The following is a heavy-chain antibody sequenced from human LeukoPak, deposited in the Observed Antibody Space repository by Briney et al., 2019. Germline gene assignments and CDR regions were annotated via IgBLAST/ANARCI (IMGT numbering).Heavy chain of an antibody. V-gene: IGHV4-39*07. J-gene: IGHJ4*02. CDR1: GGSISSSSYY. CDR3: ARDAVAMATDY. Sequence: SETLSLTCTVSGGSISSSSYYWGWIRQPPGKGLEWIGSIYYSGSTYYNPSLKSRVTISVDTSKNQFSLKLSSVTAADTAVYYCARDAVAMATDYWGQGTLVTVSS. CDR2: IYYSGST. D-gene: IGHD5-18*01.